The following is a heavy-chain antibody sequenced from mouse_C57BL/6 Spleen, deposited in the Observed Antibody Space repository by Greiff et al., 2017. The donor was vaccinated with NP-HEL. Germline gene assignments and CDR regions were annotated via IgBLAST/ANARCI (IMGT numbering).Heavy chain of an antibody. CDR1: GYTFTDYE. J-gene: IGHJ2*01. CDR2: IDPETGGT. V-gene: IGHV1-15*01. D-gene: IGHD1-1*01. Sequence: QVQLKESGAELVRPGASVTLSCKASGYTFTDYEMHWVKQTPVHGLEWIGAIDPETGGTAYNQKFKGKAILTADKSSSTAYMELRSLTSEDSAVYYCTSPITTVVANYFDYWGQGTTLTVSS. CDR3: TSPITTVVANYFDY.